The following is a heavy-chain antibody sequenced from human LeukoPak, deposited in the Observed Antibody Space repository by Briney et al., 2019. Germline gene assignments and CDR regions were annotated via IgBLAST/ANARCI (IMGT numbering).Heavy chain of an antibody. CDR2: IYYSGST. J-gene: IGHJ4*02. V-gene: IGHV4-61*05. CDR3: ARGEILDY. CDR1: SGSISTSNYY. Sequence: SETLSLTCTVSSGSISTSNYYWGWVRQPPGKGLEWIGYIYYSGSTNYNPSLKSRVTISVDTSKNQFSLKLSSVTAADTAVYYCARGEILDYWGQGTLVTVSS. D-gene: IGHD2-21*01.